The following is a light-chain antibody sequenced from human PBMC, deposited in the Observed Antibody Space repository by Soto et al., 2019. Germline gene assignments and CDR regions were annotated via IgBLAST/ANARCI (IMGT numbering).Light chain of an antibody. V-gene: IGKV1-27*01. CDR1: QGISNY. CDR2: AAS. Sequence: DIQMTQSPSSLSASVGDRVTITCRASQGISNYIAWYQQKPGKAPKLLIYAASTLQSGVPSRFSGSGSGTDFTLTISKLEPEPLATYSSHQYNRVPLFGPGTKVDIQ. CDR3: HQYNRVPL. J-gene: IGKJ3*01.